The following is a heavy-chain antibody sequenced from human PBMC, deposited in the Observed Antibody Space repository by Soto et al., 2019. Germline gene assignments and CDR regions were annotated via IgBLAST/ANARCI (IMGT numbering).Heavy chain of an antibody. D-gene: IGHD2-15*01. CDR3: ARGYCSGGSCYGTYNWFDP. CDR1: GGSISSGGYY. V-gene: IGHV4-31*03. CDR2: IYYSGST. J-gene: IGHJ5*02. Sequence: SETLSLTCTVSGGSISSGGYYWSWIRQHSGKGLEWIGYIYYSGSTYYNPSLKSRVTISVDTSKNQFSLKLSSVTAADTAVYYCARGYCSGGSCYGTYNWFDPWGQGTLVTVSS.